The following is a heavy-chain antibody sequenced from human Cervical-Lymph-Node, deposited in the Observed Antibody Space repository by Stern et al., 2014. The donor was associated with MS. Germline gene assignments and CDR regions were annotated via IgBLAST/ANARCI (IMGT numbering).Heavy chain of an antibody. CDR1: GFTFSSYS. J-gene: IGHJ4*02. D-gene: IGHD3-10*01. CDR3: ARGRFGGISRFYYFDY. V-gene: IGHV3-48*02. Sequence: EVHLVESGGGLVQPGGSLRLSCAASGFTFSSYSMNWVRQAPGKGLEWVSYISSSSSTIYYADSVKGRFTISRDNAKNSLYLQMNSLRDEDTAVYYCARGRFGGISRFYYFDYWGQGTLVTVSS. CDR2: ISSSSSTI.